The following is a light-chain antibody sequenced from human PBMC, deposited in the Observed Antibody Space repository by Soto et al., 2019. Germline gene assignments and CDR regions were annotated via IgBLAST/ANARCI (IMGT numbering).Light chain of an antibody. CDR3: QSFDSSLSGSV. V-gene: IGLV1-40*01. CDR2: GYT. J-gene: IGLJ2*01. Sequence: QSALTQPPSVSGAPGQRVTISCTGSSSNIGAGYDVHWYQQVPGTAPKLLIHGYTNRPSGVSDRFSGSRSGTSASLAITGLRAEDEADYYCQSFDSSLSGSVFGEGTKLTVL. CDR1: SSNIGAGYD.